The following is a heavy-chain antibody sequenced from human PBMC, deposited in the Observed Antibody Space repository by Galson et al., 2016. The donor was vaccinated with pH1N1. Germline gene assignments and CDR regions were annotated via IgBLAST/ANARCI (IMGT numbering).Heavy chain of an antibody. D-gene: IGHD6-13*01. CDR2: ISYDGSNK. V-gene: IGHV3-30*18. CDR1: GFTFSSYG. J-gene: IGHJ4*02. Sequence: SLRLSCAASGFTFSSYGFHWVRQAPGKGLEWVAVISYDGSNKYYADSVKGRFTISRDNSKNTLYLQMNSLRAEDTAVYYCAKVVSGSSWPSFDYWGQGILVTVSS. CDR3: AKVVSGSSWPSFDY.